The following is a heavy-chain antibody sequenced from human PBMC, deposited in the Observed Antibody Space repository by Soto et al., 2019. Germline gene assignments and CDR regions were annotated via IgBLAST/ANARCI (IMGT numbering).Heavy chain of an antibody. CDR2: IIPILGTP. Sequence: QVQLVQSATGLKKPGSSVKVSCKPSGGPFGSYGISWVRQAPGQGLEWMGGIIPILGTPNYSRKFQGRVTISADTSTTAVYMELSSLRSDDTAVYYCARGGLPAALNNWFDPWGQGTVVTVSS. CDR3: ARGGLPAALNNWFDP. CDR1: GGPFGSYG. D-gene: IGHD2-2*01. J-gene: IGHJ5*02. V-gene: IGHV1-69*06.